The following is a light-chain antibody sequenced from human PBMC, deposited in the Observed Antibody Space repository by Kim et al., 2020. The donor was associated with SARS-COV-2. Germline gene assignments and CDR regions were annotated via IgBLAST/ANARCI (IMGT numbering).Light chain of an antibody. Sequence: ASVGDRVTITWRASQGIDNYLAWYQQKPGKVPKLLIYGASTLQPGVPSRFSGSASGTDFTLTISSLQPEDVATYYCQKYNSGPYTFGQGTKLEI. V-gene: IGKV1-27*01. CDR1: QGIDNY. J-gene: IGKJ2*01. CDR2: GAS. CDR3: QKYNSGPYT.